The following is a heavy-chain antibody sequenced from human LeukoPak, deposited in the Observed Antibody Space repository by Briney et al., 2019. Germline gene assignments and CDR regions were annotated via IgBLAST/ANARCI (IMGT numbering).Heavy chain of an antibody. CDR3: ARGNYDILTGYSNYFDP. J-gene: IGHJ5*02. D-gene: IGHD3-9*01. CDR2: ISSSANSI. V-gene: IGHV3-11*04. Sequence: GGSLRLSCAASGFTFSDYYMNWIRQAPGKGLEWVSYISSSANSIFYADSVKGRFTISRDNAKNSLYLQMNTLRAEDTAVYFCARGNYDILTGYSNYFDPWGQGTLVTVSS. CDR1: GFTFSDYY.